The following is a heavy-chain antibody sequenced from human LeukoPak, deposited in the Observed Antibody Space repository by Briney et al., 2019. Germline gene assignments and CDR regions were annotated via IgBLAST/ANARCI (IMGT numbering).Heavy chain of an antibody. CDR1: GFTFSSYA. V-gene: IGHV3-30*18. D-gene: IGHD5-24*01. Sequence: QPGGSLRLSCAASGFTFSSYAMSWVRQAPGKGLEWVAVISYEGGNKDYSDSVKGRFTISRDNSKSTLYLQLNSLRADDTAVYYCAKDRHRGGYDPDGMDVWGQGTTVTVSS. J-gene: IGHJ6*02. CDR3: AKDRHRGGYDPDGMDV. CDR2: ISYEGGNK.